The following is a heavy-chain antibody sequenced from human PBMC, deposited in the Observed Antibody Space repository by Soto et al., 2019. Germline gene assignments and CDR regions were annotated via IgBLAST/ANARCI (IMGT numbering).Heavy chain of an antibody. Sequence: SVKVSCKASGGTFSSYAISWVRQAPGQGLEWMGGIIPIFGTANYAQKFQGRVTINADKSTSTAYMELSSLRSEDTAVYYCAAVLRYFDSLAYFQHWGQGTLVTVSS. J-gene: IGHJ1*01. CDR1: GGTFSSYA. V-gene: IGHV1-69*06. D-gene: IGHD3-9*01. CDR2: IIPIFGTA. CDR3: AAVLRYFDSLAYFQH.